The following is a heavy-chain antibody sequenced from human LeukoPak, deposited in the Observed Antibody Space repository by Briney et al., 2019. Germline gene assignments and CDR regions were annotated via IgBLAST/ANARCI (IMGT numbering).Heavy chain of an antibody. CDR3: TTDIGLLEQYSSLNAFDI. Sequence: GGSLRLSCAASGFAFSSYSMNWVRQAPGKGLEWVSSISSSSAYIYYADSVKGRFTISRDNGKNSLYLQMNSLKTEDTAVYYCTTDIGLLEQYSSLNAFDIWGQGTMVTVSS. CDR1: GFAFSSYS. D-gene: IGHD6-6*01. CDR2: ISSSSAYI. J-gene: IGHJ3*02. V-gene: IGHV3-21*03.